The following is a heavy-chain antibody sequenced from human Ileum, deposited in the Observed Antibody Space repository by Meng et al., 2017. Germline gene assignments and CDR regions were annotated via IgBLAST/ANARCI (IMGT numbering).Heavy chain of an antibody. CDR1: GGSVSSASYY. CDR3: ARFYGSGTFEVHDY. V-gene: IGHV4-61*01. D-gene: IGHD3-10*01. CDR2: IHYSGSR. Sequence: VHLKESGPGLVRPSETLSLTCNVSGGSVSSASYYWSWIRQPPGKGLEWIGLIHYSGSRNYNPSLKSRVTMSVDTSKNQVSLRLTSVTAADTAVYYCARFYGSGTFEVHDYWGQGTLVTISS. J-gene: IGHJ4*02.